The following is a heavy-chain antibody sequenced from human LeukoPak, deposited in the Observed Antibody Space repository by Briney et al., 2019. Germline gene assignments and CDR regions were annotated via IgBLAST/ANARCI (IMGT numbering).Heavy chain of an antibody. CDR3: ARNIAAIDY. D-gene: IGHD6-13*01. CDR2: IWYGGSNK. V-gene: IGHV3-33*01. Sequence: PGRSLRLSCAASGFTFSSYGMHWVRQAPGKGLEWVAVIWYGGSNKYYADSVKGRFTISRDNPKNTLYLQMNSLRAEDTAVYYCARNIAAIDYWGQGTLVTVSS. CDR1: GFTFSSYG. J-gene: IGHJ4*02.